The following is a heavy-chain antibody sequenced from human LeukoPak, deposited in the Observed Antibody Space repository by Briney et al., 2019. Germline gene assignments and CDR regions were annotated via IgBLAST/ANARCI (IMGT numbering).Heavy chain of an antibody. V-gene: IGHV1-18*01. CDR2: ISAYNGNT. Sequence: GASVKVSCKASGYTFTSHGISWVRQAPGQGLEWMGWISAYNGNTNYAQKLQGRVTMTTDTSTSTAYMELRSLRSDDTAVYYCARDLTLGSYYDSSGYKYFDYWGQGTLVTVSS. J-gene: IGHJ4*02. D-gene: IGHD3-22*01. CDR1: GYTFTSHG. CDR3: ARDLTLGSYYDSSGYKYFDY.